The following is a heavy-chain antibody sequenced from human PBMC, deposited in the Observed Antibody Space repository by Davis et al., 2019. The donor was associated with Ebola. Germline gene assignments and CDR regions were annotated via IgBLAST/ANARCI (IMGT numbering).Heavy chain of an antibody. CDR1: GYTFTSYY. CDR2: INPSGGST. Sequence: ASVKVSCKASGYTFTSYYMHWVRQAPGQGLEWMGIINPSGGSTSYAQKFQGRVTMTRDTSINTAYMELSSLRSEDTAVYYCARKLGRYYGMDVWGRGTTVTVSS. CDR3: ARKLGRYYGMDV. D-gene: IGHD1-14*01. V-gene: IGHV1-46*01. J-gene: IGHJ6*04.